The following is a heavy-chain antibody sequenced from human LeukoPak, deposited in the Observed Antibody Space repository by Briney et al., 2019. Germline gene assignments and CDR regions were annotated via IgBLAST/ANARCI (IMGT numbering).Heavy chain of an antibody. Sequence: PGGSLRLSCAASGFTFSSYSLNWVRQAPGKGLEWVSFISGSSSYIYYADSVKGRFTISRDNAKNSLYLQMNSLRAEDTAVYYCAELGITMIGGVWGKGTTVTISS. V-gene: IGHV3-21*01. CDR3: AELGITMIGGV. J-gene: IGHJ6*04. CDR1: GFTFSSYS. CDR2: ISGSSSYI. D-gene: IGHD3-10*02.